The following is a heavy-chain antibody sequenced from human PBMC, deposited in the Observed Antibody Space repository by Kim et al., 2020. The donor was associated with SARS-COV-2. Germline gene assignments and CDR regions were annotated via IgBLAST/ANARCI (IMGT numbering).Heavy chain of an antibody. CDR2: ISSSSSYI. CDR1: GFTFSSYS. CDR3: ARDSSPILSMIVVVTQNWFDP. J-gene: IGHJ5*02. Sequence: GWSLRLSCAASGFTFSSYSMNWVRQAPGKGLEWVSSISSSSSYIYYADSVKGRFTISRDNAKNSLYLQMNSLRAEDTAVYYCARDSSPILSMIVVVTQNWFDPWGQGTLVTVSS. V-gene: IGHV3-21*01. D-gene: IGHD3-22*01.